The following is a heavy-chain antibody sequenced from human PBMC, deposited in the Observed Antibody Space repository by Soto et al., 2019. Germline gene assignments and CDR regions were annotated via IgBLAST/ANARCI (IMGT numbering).Heavy chain of an antibody. CDR3: ARGRSFGGEVYYRYGMDV. J-gene: IGHJ6*02. CDR1: GGSFSGYY. D-gene: IGHD3-10*01. Sequence: QVQLQQWGAGLLKPSETLSLTCAVYGGSFSGYYWSWIRQPPGKGLEWIGEINRGGSSNYNPSLKSRVTISVDTSKNQFSLKLSSVTAADTAVYYCARGRSFGGEVYYRYGMDVWGQGTTVTVSS. V-gene: IGHV4-34*01. CDR2: INRGGSS.